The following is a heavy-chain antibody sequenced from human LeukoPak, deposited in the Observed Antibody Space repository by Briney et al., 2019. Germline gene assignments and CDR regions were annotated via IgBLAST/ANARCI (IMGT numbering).Heavy chain of an antibody. CDR3: ARELIPSTYYDFWSGYPFDY. CDR2: IKQDGSEK. J-gene: IGHJ4*02. D-gene: IGHD3-3*01. Sequence: SLRLXCAASXFTFSSYWMSWVRQAPGKGLEWVANIKQDGSEKYYVDSVKGRFTISRDNAKNSLYLQMNSLRAEDTAVYYCARELIPSTYYDFWSGYPFDYWGQGTLVTVSS. CDR1: XFTFSSYW. V-gene: IGHV3-7*03.